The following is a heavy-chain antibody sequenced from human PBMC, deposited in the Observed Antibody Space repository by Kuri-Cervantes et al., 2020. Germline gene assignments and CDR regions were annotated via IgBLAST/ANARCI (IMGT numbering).Heavy chain of an antibody. Sequence: SLKISCAASGFTFSSYGMHWVRQAPGKGLEWVSGISWNSGSIGYADSVKGRFTISRDNAKNSLYLQMNSLRAEDTALYYCAKDFDFDWLLRGLDYWGQGTLVTVSS. CDR3: AKDFDFDWLLRGLDY. V-gene: IGHV3-9*01. CDR1: GFTFSSYG. D-gene: IGHD3-9*01. J-gene: IGHJ4*02. CDR2: ISWNSGSI.